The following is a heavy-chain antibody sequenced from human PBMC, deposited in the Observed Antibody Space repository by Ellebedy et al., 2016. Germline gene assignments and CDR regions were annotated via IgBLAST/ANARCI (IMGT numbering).Heavy chain of an antibody. Sequence: SETLSLTXAVYGGSFSGYYWSWIRQPPGKVLEWIGEINHSGSTNYNPSLKSRVTISVDTSKNQFSLKLSSVTAADTAVYYCAREVITMVRGVDLIQWGQGTLVTVSS. CDR2: INHSGST. CDR3: AREVITMVRGVDLIQ. V-gene: IGHV4-34*01. D-gene: IGHD3-10*01. J-gene: IGHJ4*02. CDR1: GGSFSGYY.